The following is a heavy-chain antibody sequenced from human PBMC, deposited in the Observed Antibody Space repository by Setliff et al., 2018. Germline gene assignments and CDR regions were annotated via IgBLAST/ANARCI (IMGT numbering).Heavy chain of an antibody. CDR1: GGTFSSYA. CDR3: ARYRVVPAALNWFDP. CDR2: IIPIFGTA. D-gene: IGHD2-2*01. Sequence: GASVKVSCKASGGTFSSYAISWVRQAPGRGLEWMGRIIPIFGTANYAQKFQGRVTITADKSTSTAYMELSSLRSEDTAVYYCARYRVVPAALNWFDPWGQGTLGTVSS. J-gene: IGHJ5*02. V-gene: IGHV1-69*06.